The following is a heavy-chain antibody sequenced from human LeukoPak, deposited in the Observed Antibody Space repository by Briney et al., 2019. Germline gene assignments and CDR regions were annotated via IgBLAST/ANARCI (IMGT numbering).Heavy chain of an antibody. CDR2: INHSGST. D-gene: IGHD1-14*01. V-gene: IGHV4-34*01. CDR1: GGSFSGYY. CDR3: ARKPGPRTTRFDY. J-gene: IGHJ4*02. Sequence: SETLSLTCAVYGGSFSGYYLSWIRQPPGKGLEWIGEINHSGSTNYNPSLKSRVTISVDTSKNQFSLKLSSVTAADTAVYYCARKPGPRTTRFDYWGQGTLVTVSS.